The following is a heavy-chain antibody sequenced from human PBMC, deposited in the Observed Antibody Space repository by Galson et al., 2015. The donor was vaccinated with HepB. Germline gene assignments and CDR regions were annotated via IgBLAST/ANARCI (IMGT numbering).Heavy chain of an antibody. CDR1: GFTFSSYS. Sequence: SLRLSCAASGFTFSSYSMNWVRQAPGKGLEWLSFISYTDRTIHYADSVKGRFTISRDNAKDSLYLHMTNLTVDDTAVYYCVRDQLFWLARQGFDYWGQGAPVTVSS. V-gene: IGHV3-48*04. D-gene: IGHD3-9*01. J-gene: IGHJ4*02. CDR3: VRDQLFWLARQGFDY. CDR2: ISYTDRTI.